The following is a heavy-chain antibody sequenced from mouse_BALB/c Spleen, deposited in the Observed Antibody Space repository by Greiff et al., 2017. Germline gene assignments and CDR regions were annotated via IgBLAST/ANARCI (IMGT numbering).Heavy chain of an antibody. CDR2: ISYDGSN. J-gene: IGHJ3*01. D-gene: IGHD1-1*01. CDR3: ARGPPYYGIFAY. V-gene: IGHV3-6*02. CDR1: GYSITSGYY. Sequence: EVHLVESGPGLVKPSQSLSLTCSVTGYSITSGYYWNWIRQFPGNKLEWMGYISYDGSNNYNPSLKNRISITRDTSKNQFFLKLNSVTTEDTATYYCARGPPYYGIFAYWGQGTLVTVSA.